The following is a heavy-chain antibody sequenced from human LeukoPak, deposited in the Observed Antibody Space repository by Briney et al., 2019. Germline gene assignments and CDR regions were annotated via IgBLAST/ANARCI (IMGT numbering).Heavy chain of an antibody. CDR2: ISSSSSYI. J-gene: IGHJ3*02. Sequence: GGSLRLSCAASGFTFSSYSMNWVRQAPGKGLEWVSSISSSSSYIYYADSVKGRFTISRDNAKNSLYLQMNSLRADDTAVYYCAREYCSSTSCYKGSLDACDIWGQGTMVTVSS. D-gene: IGHD2-2*02. CDR1: GFTFSSYS. V-gene: IGHV3-21*01. CDR3: AREYCSSTSCYKGSLDACDI.